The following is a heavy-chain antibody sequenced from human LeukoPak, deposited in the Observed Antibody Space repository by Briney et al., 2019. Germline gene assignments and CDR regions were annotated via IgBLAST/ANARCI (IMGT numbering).Heavy chain of an antibody. CDR2: INPNSGGT. D-gene: IGHD4-17*01. CDR3: ARASPPYGDDALDI. Sequence: ASVKVSCKASGYTFTGYYMHWVRQAPGQGLEWMGWINPNSGGTNYAQKFQGWVTMTRDTSISTAYMELSRLRSDDTAVYYCARASPPYGDDALDIWGQGTMVTVSS. CDR1: GYTFTGYY. V-gene: IGHV1-2*04. J-gene: IGHJ3*02.